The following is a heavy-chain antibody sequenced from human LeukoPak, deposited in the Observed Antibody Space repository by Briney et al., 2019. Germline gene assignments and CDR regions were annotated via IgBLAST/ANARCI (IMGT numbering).Heavy chain of an antibody. Sequence: GGSLRLSCAASGFSLSIYDMVWVRQAPGKGLEWIASTGLSSSYIGYADSVKGRFTISRDNGENSVYLQKNSLRAEDTAVYFCARERSYCSGATCSLDLWGQGTLVTVSS. V-gene: IGHV3-21*01. CDR3: ARERSYCSGATCSLDL. CDR2: TGLSSSYI. CDR1: GFSLSIYD. D-gene: IGHD2-15*01. J-gene: IGHJ5*02.